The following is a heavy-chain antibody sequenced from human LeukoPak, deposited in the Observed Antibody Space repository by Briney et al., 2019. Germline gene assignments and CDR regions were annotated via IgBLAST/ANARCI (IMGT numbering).Heavy chain of an antibody. J-gene: IGHJ4*02. V-gene: IGHV3-9*01. CDR1: GFTFDNYA. Sequence: GRSLRLSCAASGFTFDNYAMLWVRQAPGKGLEWLSIISWNSGYIGYADSVKGRFTISRDNAKKSLDLQMNSLRAEDTAFYYCAKVRGTYSSGYFFDYWGQGTLVTVSS. D-gene: IGHD6-19*01. CDR3: AKVRGTYSSGYFFDY. CDR2: ISWNSGYI.